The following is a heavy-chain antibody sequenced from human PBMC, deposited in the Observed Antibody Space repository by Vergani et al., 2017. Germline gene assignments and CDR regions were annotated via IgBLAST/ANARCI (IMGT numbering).Heavy chain of an antibody. J-gene: IGHJ4*02. CDR1: GGTFSSYT. D-gene: IGHD4-17*01. CDR2: INPSGGST. CDR3: ARDPYGDYESLSYFDY. Sequence: QVQLVQSGAEVKKPGSSVKVSCKASGGTFSSYTISWVRQAPGQGLEWMGIINPSGGSTSYAQKFQGRVTMTRDTSTSTVYMELSSLRSEDTAVYYCARDPYGDYESLSYFDYWGQGTLVTVSS. V-gene: IGHV1-46*01.